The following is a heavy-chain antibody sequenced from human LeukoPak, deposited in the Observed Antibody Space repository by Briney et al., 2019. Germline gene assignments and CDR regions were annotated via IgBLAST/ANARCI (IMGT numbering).Heavy chain of an antibody. D-gene: IGHD3-22*01. Sequence: SVKVSCKASGGTFSSYAISWVRQAPGQGLEWMGGITPIFGTANYAQKFQGRVTITADKSTSTAYMELSSLRSEDTAVYYCARVSSGYEYAFDIWGQGTMVTVSS. CDR1: GGTFSSYA. CDR2: ITPIFGTA. V-gene: IGHV1-69*06. CDR3: ARVSSGYEYAFDI. J-gene: IGHJ3*02.